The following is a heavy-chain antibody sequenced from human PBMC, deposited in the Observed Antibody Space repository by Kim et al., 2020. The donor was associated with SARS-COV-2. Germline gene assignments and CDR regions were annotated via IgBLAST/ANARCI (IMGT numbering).Heavy chain of an antibody. D-gene: IGHD2-15*01. V-gene: IGHV3-23*01. CDR2: LSGSGGTLSGSGGTT. CDR3: AKGGASCCFD. Sequence: GGSLRLSCAASGFTFSSYAMSWVRQAPGKGLEWVSALSGSGGTLSGSGGTTYYAESVKGRFTISRDNSKNTLYLQMNSLRAEDTAVYYCAKGGASCCFD. CDR1: GFTFSSYA. J-gene: IGHJ4*01.